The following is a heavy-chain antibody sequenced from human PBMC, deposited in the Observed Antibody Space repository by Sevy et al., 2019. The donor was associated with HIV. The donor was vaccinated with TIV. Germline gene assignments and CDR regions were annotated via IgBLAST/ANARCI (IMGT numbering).Heavy chain of an antibody. J-gene: IGHJ6*02. CDR3: ARQRGDPRSKFWSGYRPTNYYYYGMDV. CDR1: GGSVSSYY. CDR2: IYTSGST. Sequence: SETLSLTCTVSGGSVSSYYWSWIRQPAGKGLEWIGRIYTSGSTNYNPSLKSRVTISVDTSKNQFSLKLSSVTAADTAVYYCARQRGDPRSKFWSGYRPTNYYYYGMDVWGQGTTVTVSS. D-gene: IGHD3-3*01. V-gene: IGHV4-4*07.